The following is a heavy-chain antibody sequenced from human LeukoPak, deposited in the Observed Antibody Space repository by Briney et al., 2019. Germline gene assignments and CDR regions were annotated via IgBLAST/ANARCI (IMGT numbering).Heavy chain of an antibody. J-gene: IGHJ4*02. V-gene: IGHV3-33*01. Sequence: GGSLRLSCAASGFTFSSYGMHWVRQAPGKGLEWVAVIWYDGSNKYYADSVKGRFTISRDNSKNTLYLQMNSLRAEDTAVYYCARDRPGLRDILTGLGYWGQGTLVTVSS. CDR2: IWYDGSNK. CDR3: ARDRPGLRDILTGLGY. CDR1: GFTFSSYG. D-gene: IGHD3-9*01.